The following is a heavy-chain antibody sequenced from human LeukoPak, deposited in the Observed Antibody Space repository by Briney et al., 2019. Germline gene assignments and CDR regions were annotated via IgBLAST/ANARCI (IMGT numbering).Heavy chain of an antibody. CDR3: ARSTSADY. D-gene: IGHD2-2*01. Sequence: GESLKISCKGSGYSLTNSWIGWVRQTPGKGLEWMGIIYPGDSDTRYSPSFQGQVTISADKSISTAYLQWSSLKASDTAIYYCARSTSADYWGQGTLVTVSS. V-gene: IGHV5-51*01. J-gene: IGHJ4*02. CDR2: IYPGDSDT. CDR1: GYSLTNSW.